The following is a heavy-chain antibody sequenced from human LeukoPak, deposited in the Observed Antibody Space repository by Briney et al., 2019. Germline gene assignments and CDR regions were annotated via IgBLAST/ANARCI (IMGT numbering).Heavy chain of an antibody. CDR3: ASCISAYYDFWNNGMDV. CDR1: GGTFSSYA. Sequence: SVKVSCKASGGTFSSYAISWVRQAPGQGLEWMGGIIPIFGTANYAQKFQGRVTITADESTSTAYMELSSLRSEDTAVYYCASCISAYYDFWNNGMDVWGQGTTVTVSS. V-gene: IGHV1-69*13. CDR2: IIPIFGTA. J-gene: IGHJ6*02. D-gene: IGHD3-3*01.